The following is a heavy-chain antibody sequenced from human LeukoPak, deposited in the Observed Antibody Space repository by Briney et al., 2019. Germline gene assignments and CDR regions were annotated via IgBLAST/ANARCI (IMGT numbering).Heavy chain of an antibody. D-gene: IGHD3-3*01. CDR2: ISGSGGST. CDR3: AKEVYDFWSGYYDY. Sequence: AISGSGGSTYYADSVKGRFTISRDNSKNTLYLQMNSLRAEDTAVYYCAKEVYDFWSGYYDYWGQGTLVTVSS. J-gene: IGHJ4*02. V-gene: IGHV3-23*01.